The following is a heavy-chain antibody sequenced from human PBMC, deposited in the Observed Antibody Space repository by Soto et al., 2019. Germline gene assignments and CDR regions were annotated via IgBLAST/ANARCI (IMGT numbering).Heavy chain of an antibody. CDR3: VREKVTMIVGFYYFDY. Sequence: EMQLVESGGGLVQPGGSLRLSCAASGFTVSSNYMSWVRQAPGKGLEWVSVIYAGGSTHYADSVEDRFTISRDNSNNMLYLQMHSLRAEDTAVYYCVREKVTMIVGFYYFDYWGQGTRVTVSS. V-gene: IGHV3-66*01. D-gene: IGHD3-22*01. CDR2: IYAGGST. J-gene: IGHJ4*02. CDR1: GFTVSSNY.